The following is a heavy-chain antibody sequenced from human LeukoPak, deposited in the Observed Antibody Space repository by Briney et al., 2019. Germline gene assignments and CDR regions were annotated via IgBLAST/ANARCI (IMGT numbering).Heavy chain of an antibody. V-gene: IGHV3-48*03. J-gene: IGHJ4*02. CDR2: ISNSGNTI. CDR3: TSNFNIY. CDR1: GINFSGYE. D-gene: IGHD1-1*01. Sequence: GRSLRLSLAASGINFSGYEKNLVRQAPGKGLEWVSYISNSGNTIYYADSVKGRFTISRDNAKNSLYLQMNSLRAEDTAVYYCTSNFNIYWGQGTLVTVSS.